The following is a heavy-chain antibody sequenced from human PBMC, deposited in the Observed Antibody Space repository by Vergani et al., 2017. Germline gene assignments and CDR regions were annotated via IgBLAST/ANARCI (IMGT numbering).Heavy chain of an antibody. V-gene: IGHV3-30-3*01. CDR1: GLPSSTYA. CDR3: ARAPPFFGVVIYYYYYMDV. CDR2: LSYDGSNK. D-gene: IGHD3-3*01. Sequence: QVQLVESGGGVVQPGGSLKPSCAASGLPSSTYAMTWVRQAPGRGLGWVAVLSYDGSNKYYAVSVKGRFTISRDNSKNTLYLQMNSLRAEDTAVYYCARAPPFFGVVIYYYYYMDVWGKGTTVTVSS. J-gene: IGHJ6*03.